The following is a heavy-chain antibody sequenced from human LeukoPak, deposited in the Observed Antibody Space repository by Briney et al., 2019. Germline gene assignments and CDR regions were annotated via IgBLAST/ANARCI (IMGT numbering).Heavy chain of an antibody. CDR3: ARGVYENNWFDP. CDR1: GYTFTGYY. J-gene: IGHJ5*02. CDR2: INPNSGGT. D-gene: IGHD3-3*01. Sequence: ASVKVSCKASGYTFTGYYTHWVRQAPGQGLEWMGWINPNSGGTNYAQKFQGRVTMTRDTSISTAYMELSRLRSDDTAVYYCARGVYENNWFDPWGQGTLVTVSS. V-gene: IGHV1-2*02.